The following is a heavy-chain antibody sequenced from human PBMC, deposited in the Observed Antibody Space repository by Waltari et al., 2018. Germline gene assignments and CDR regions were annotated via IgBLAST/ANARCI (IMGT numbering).Heavy chain of an antibody. D-gene: IGHD3-22*01. CDR2: IHGYDDNT. CDR1: GYTFSNYG. Sequence: QVQLVQSGAEVRKPGASVKVSCKASGYTFSNYGIAWVRQAPGQGLERMGWIHGYDDNTKYARECEGRLTATTDTATNTAHMELRSLRSDDTAVYYCARLYDASAYYNTYLDPWGQGALVTVSS. V-gene: IGHV1-18*01. CDR3: ARLYDASAYYNTYLDP. J-gene: IGHJ5*02.